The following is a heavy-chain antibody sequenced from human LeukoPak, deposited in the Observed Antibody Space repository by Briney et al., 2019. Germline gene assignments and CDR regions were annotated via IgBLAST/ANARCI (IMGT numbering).Heavy chain of an antibody. CDR1: GYTVSSYG. Sequence: ASVKVSCKASGYTVSSYGIIWVRHAPGQALQWMGWVSPYNGNTDYAPKLHGKVTMTKDPTTATAYMDPRSLTSDHTAVYYCARREGSYSRSDFWGQGTLVTVSS. CDR2: VSPYNGNT. V-gene: IGHV1-18*01. CDR3: ARREGSYSRSDF. D-gene: IGHD3-10*01. J-gene: IGHJ4*02.